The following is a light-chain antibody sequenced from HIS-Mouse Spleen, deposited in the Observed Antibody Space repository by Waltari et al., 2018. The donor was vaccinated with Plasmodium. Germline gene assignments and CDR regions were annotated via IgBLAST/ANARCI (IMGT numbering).Light chain of an antibody. Sequence: QSALTQPASVSGSPGQSITISCTGTSSDVGSYNLVSWYQQHPGKAPKLMSYEGSKWPSGFSTRFSGSKSGNTASLTISGLQAEDEADYYCCSYAGSSTYVFGTGTKVTVL. CDR3: CSYAGSSTYV. CDR1: SSDVGSYNL. CDR2: EGS. V-gene: IGLV2-23*01. J-gene: IGLJ1*01.